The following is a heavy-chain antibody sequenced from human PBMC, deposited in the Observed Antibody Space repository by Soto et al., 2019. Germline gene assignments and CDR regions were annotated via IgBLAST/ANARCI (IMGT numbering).Heavy chain of an antibody. D-gene: IGHD1-1*01. CDR1: GGSISSGGYY. J-gene: IGHJ3*02. CDR2: IYYGGST. CDR3: ARYLDPTSAFDI. V-gene: IGHV4-31*03. Sequence: PSETLSLTCTVSGGSISSGGYYWSWIRQHPGQGLEWIGYIYYGGSTYYNPSLKSRVTISVDTSKNQFSLKVSSVTAADTAVYYCARYLDPTSAFDIWGQGTMVTVSS.